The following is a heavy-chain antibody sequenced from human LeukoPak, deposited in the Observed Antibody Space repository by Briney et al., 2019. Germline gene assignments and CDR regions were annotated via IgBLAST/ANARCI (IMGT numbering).Heavy chain of an antibody. J-gene: IGHJ4*02. Sequence: SETLSLTCTVSGGSISSGSYYWRWIRQPAGKGLEWIGRIYTSGSTNYNPSRQSRVTISVDTSKNQFSLKMSSVTAEDTAVYYCAREAGDSGSYYAPGSDYWGQRTLVTVSS. CDR1: GGSISSGSYY. CDR2: IYTSGST. CDR3: AREAGDSGSYYAPGSDY. V-gene: IGHV4-61*02. D-gene: IGHD1-26*01.